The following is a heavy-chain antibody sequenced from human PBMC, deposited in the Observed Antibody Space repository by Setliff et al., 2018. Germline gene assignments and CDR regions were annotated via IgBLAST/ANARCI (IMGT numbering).Heavy chain of an antibody. CDR3: ALSDHYPFYYDY. CDR1: GGSFSGYY. D-gene: IGHD3-3*01. V-gene: IGHV4-59*01. CDR2: ISNRGST. J-gene: IGHJ4*02. Sequence: PSETLSLTCAVYGGSFSGYYWSWIRQPPGKGLEWIGYISNRGSTDYNPSLKSRVTISEDTSRSQFSLKLTSVTTADTAVYYCALSDHYPFYYDYWGLGTLVTVSS.